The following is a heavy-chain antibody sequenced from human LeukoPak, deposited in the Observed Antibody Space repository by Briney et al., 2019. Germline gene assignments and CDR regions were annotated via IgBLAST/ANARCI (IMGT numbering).Heavy chain of an antibody. CDR2: IFYSGTT. D-gene: IGHD6-19*01. CDR1: GGSIISYY. Sequence: SETLSLTCTVSGGSIISYYWSWIRQPPGKGLEWIGFIFYSGTTNYNPSLKSRVTISVDTSKNQFSLKLSSVTAADTAVYYCAGYSSGWYVDAFDIWGQGTMVTVSS. CDR3: AGYSSGWYVDAFDI. V-gene: IGHV4-59*01. J-gene: IGHJ3*02.